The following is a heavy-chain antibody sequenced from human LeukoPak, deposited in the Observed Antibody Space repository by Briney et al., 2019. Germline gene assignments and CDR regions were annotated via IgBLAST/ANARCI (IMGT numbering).Heavy chain of an antibody. CDR2: IYPGDSDT. Sequence: GESLKISCQGSGYSFTSYWIGWVRQMPGKGLEWMGIIYPGDSDTRYSPSFQGQVTVSADKSISTAYLQWSSLKASDTAMYYCARHESDYDFWSGYSWGQGTLVTVSS. CDR3: ARHESDYDFWSGYS. D-gene: IGHD3-3*01. V-gene: IGHV5-51*01. CDR1: GYSFTSYW. J-gene: IGHJ4*02.